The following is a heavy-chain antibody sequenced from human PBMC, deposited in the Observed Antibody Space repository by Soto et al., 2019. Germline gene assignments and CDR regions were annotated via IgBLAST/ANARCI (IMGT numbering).Heavy chain of an antibody. CDR3: ARESVCSVTSCPWDY. CDR2: ISPSSGRT. CDR1: GYTFGIYG. J-gene: IGHJ4*02. V-gene: IGHV1-18*01. Sequence: QVQLGQSGAEVKKPGASVKVSCQASGYTFGIYGLTWVRQAPGQGPEWMGWISPSSGRTKYAQKFQGRVTMTTQTSTNTAHMELRSLTSDDTAVYYCARESVCSVTSCPWDYWGQGTLVTVSS. D-gene: IGHD2-15*01.